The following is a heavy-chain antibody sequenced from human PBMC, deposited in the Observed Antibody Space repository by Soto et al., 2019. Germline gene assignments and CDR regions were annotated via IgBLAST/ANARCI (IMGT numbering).Heavy chain of an antibody. CDR2: IYHSGST. CDR3: ARRNYDSSGYYLNAFDI. D-gene: IGHD3-22*01. V-gene: IGHV4-4*02. CDR1: GGSISSSNW. J-gene: IGHJ3*02. Sequence: SETLSLTCAVSGGSISSSNWWSWVRQPPGKGLEWIGEIYHSGSTNYNPSLKSRVTISVDKSKNQFSLKLSSVTAADTAVYYCARRNYDSSGYYLNAFDIWGQGTMVT.